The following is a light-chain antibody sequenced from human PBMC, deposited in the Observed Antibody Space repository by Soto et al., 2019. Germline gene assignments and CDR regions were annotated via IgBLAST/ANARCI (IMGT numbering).Light chain of an antibody. V-gene: IGKV1-5*03. Sequence: DIQLTQSPSTLSASVGDRVTIACRASRSIDTWLAWYQQKPGNAPKLLIYKASNLESGVPSRFSGSGSGTEFSLTIRGLQPDDFASYYCQQYNNYPRTFGQGTKV. CDR3: QQYNNYPRT. CDR2: KAS. J-gene: IGKJ1*01. CDR1: RSIDTW.